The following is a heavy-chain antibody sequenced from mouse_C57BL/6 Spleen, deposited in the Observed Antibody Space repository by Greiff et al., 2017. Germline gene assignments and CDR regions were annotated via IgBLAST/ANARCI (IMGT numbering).Heavy chain of an antibody. D-gene: IGHD1-1*01. CDR2: IDPSDSYT. CDR1: GYTFTSYW. Sequence: QVQLQQPGAELVKPGASVKLSCKASGYTFTSYWMQWVKQRPGQGLEWIGEIDPSDSYTNYNQKFKGKATLTVDTSSSTAYMQLSSLTSEDSAVYYCARGNCWYYDFDYWGQGTTLTVSS. V-gene: IGHV1-50*01. CDR3: ARGNCWYYDFDY. J-gene: IGHJ2*01.